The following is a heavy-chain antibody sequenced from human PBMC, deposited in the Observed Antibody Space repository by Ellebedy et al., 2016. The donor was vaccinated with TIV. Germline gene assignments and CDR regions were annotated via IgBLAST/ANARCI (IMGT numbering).Heavy chain of an antibody. D-gene: IGHD3-16*01. CDR1: GFTFSGYW. Sequence: PGGSLRLSCAASGFTFSGYWMNWVRQAPGKGLEWISYISSGISIYYADSVKGRFTISRDNATNSLYLQMNSMRVEDTAVYYWAREAWGSYGTEYLQHWGQGTLVTVSA. V-gene: IGHV3-69-1*01. J-gene: IGHJ1*01. CDR3: AREAWGSYGTEYLQH. CDR2: ISSGISI.